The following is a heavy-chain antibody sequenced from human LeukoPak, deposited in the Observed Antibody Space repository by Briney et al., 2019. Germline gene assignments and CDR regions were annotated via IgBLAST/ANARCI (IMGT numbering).Heavy chain of an antibody. CDR1: GGSISSSSYY. J-gene: IGHJ4*02. Sequence: SETLSLTCTVSGGSISSSSYYWGWIRQPPGKGLEWIGSIYYSGSTYYNPSLKSRVTISVDTSKNQFSLKLSSVTAADTAVYYCARGAMVRGVPRPDPFDYWGQGTLVTVSS. CDR2: IYYSGST. CDR3: ARGAMVRGVPRPDPFDY. V-gene: IGHV4-39*01. D-gene: IGHD3-10*01.